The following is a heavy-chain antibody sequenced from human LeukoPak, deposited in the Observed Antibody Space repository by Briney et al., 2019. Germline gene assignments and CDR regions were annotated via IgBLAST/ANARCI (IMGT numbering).Heavy chain of an antibody. CDR2: IIPIFGTA. Sequence: ASVKVSCKASGGTFSSYAISWVRQAPGQGLEWMGGIIPIFGTANYAQKFQGRVTITADESTSTAYMELSSLRSEDTAVYYCAQTGNVGGSYRPPVYWGQGTLVTVSS. D-gene: IGHD3-16*02. J-gene: IGHJ4*02. CDR3: AQTGNVGGSYRPPVY. CDR1: GGTFSSYA. V-gene: IGHV1-69*13.